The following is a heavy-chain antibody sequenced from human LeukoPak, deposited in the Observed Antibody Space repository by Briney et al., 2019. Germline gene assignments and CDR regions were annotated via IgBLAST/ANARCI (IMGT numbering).Heavy chain of an antibody. Sequence: PGGSLRLSCAASGFTFSSYGMHWVRQAPGKGLEWVAVIWYDGSNKYYADSVKGRFTISRDNSKSTLYLQMNSLRAEDTAVYYCARDPNSSGWSLVDYWGQGTLVTVSS. CDR3: ARDPNSSGWSLVDY. V-gene: IGHV3-33*01. J-gene: IGHJ4*02. D-gene: IGHD6-19*01. CDR2: IWYDGSNK. CDR1: GFTFSSYG.